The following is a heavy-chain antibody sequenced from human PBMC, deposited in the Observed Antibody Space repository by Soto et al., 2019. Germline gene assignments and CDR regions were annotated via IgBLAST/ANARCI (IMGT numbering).Heavy chain of an antibody. D-gene: IGHD6-13*01. V-gene: IGHV3-21*01. CDR2: ISSNSAYI. J-gene: IGHJ5*02. CDR1: GFTFRSFT. CDR3: TRDASRDSSARGWFDP. Sequence: TGGSLRLSCAASGFTFRSFTMNWVRQAPGKGLEWVSTISSNSAYIYYTDALRGRFTISRDNAKNSLHLQMNSLRAEDTAVYYCTRDASRDSSARGWFDPWGPGTPAPVYS.